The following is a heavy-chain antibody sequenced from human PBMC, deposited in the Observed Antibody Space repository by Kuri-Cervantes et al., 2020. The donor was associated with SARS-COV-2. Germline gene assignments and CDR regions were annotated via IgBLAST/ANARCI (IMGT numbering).Heavy chain of an antibody. J-gene: IGHJ4*02. V-gene: IGHV3-21*01. D-gene: IGHD6-6*01. CDR3: ARAASAARLIVTPLGY. CDR1: GFTFSSYA. CDR2: ISSSSSYI. Sequence: GGSLRLSCAASGFTFSSYAMHWVRQAPGKGLEWVSSISSSSSYIYYADSVKGRFTISRDSAKNSLYLQMNSLRAEDTAVYYCARAASAARLIVTPLGYWGQGTLVTVSS.